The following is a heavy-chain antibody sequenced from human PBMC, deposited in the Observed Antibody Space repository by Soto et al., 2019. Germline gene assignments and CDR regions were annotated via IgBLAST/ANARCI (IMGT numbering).Heavy chain of an antibody. CDR1: GFTFSSYG. CDR2: ISYDGSNK. V-gene: IGHV3-30*18. J-gene: IGHJ4*02. CDR3: AKDVCSTSCYVLDY. Sequence: GGSLRLSCAASGFTFSSYGMHWVRQAPGKGLEWVAVISYDGSNKYYADSVKGRFTISRDNSKNTLYLQMNSLRAEDTAVYYCAKDVCSTSCYVLDYWGQGTLVTVSS. D-gene: IGHD2-2*01.